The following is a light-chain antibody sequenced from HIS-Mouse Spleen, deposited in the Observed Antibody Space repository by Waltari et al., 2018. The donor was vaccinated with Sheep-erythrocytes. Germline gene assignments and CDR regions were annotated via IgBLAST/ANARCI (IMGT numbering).Light chain of an antibody. J-gene: IGKJ1*01. CDR2: GSS. V-gene: IGKV3-15*01. CDR1: QSVSSN. CDR3: QQYNNWPWT. Sequence: EIVMTQSPATLSVSRGERATLSCRASQSVSSNLAWYQQKPGKAPRLLIYGSSTTATGIPARCSGSGSGTEFTLTISSMQSEDFAVYYCQQYNNWPWTFGQGTKVEIK.